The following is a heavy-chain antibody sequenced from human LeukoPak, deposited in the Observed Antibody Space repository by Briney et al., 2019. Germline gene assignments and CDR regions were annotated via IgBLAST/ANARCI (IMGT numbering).Heavy chain of an antibody. D-gene: IGHD3-3*01. CDR2: ISAYNGNT. V-gene: IGHV1-18*01. CDR1: GYTFTSYG. CDR3: ARGGRYYDFWSGEAGDV. J-gene: IGHJ6*04. Sequence: ASVKVSCKASGYTFTSYGISWVRQASGQGLEWMGWISAYNGNTNYAQKLQGRVTMTTDTSTSTAYMELRSLRSDDTAVYYCARGGRYYDFWSGEAGDVWGKGTTVTVSS.